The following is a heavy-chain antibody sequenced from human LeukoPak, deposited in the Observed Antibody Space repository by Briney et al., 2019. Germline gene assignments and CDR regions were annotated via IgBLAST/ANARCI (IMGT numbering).Heavy chain of an antibody. CDR2: IYYSGST. Sequence: PSQTLSLTCTVSGGSISSGGYYWRWIRQHPGKGLEWIGYIYYSGSTYYNPSLKSRVTISVDTPKNQFSLKLSSVTAADTAVYYCARDRGNYDSSDPLDYWGQGTLVTVSS. J-gene: IGHJ4*02. V-gene: IGHV4-31*03. CDR3: ARDRGNYDSSDPLDY. CDR1: GGSISSGGYY. D-gene: IGHD3-22*01.